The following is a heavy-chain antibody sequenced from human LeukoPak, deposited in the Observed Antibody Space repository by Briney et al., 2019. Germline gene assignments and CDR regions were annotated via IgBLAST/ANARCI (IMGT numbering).Heavy chain of an antibody. CDR1: GGSISSYY. Sequence: SETLSLTCTVSGGSISSYYWSWIRQPPGKGLEWIGYIYYSGSTNYNPSLKSRATISVDTSKNQFSLKLSSVTAADTAVYYCARHEDSGSPRSLWFDPWGQGTLVTVSS. J-gene: IGHJ5*02. CDR2: IYYSGST. V-gene: IGHV4-59*08. D-gene: IGHD3-10*01. CDR3: ARHEDSGSPRSLWFDP.